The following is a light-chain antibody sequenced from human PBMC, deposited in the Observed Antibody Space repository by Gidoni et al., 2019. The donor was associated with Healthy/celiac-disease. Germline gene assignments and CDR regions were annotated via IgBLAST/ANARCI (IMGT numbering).Light chain of an antibody. Sequence: QSVLTQPPSVSGAPGQRVTISCPGSSSNIGSGYDVHWYQQPPGTAPKLLISGNSNRPSGVADRFSGSKAGTSASLAITGLQDEDEADYYCQSYDSSMSVVFGGGTKLTVL. V-gene: IGLV1-40*01. CDR3: QSYDSSMSVV. J-gene: IGLJ2*01. CDR2: GNS. CDR1: SSNIGSGYD.